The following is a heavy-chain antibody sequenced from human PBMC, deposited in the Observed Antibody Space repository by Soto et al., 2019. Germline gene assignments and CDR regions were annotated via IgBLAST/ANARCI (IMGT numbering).Heavy chain of an antibody. Sequence: ASVKVSCKASGYTFTSYYMHWVLQAPGQGLEGMGIINPSGGSTSYAQKFQGRVTMTRDTSTSTVYMELSSLRSEDTAVYYCARDRYLTYYYDSSGYYYFDYWGQGTLVTVSS. J-gene: IGHJ4*02. D-gene: IGHD3-22*01. CDR2: INPSGGST. V-gene: IGHV1-46*01. CDR1: GYTFTSYY. CDR3: ARDRYLTYYYDSSGYYYFDY.